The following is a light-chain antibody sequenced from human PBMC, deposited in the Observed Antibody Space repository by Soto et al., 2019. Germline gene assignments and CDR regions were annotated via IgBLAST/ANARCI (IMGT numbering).Light chain of an antibody. J-gene: IGKJ4*01. CDR3: QQYGSSPPLT. CDR2: GAS. CDR1: PAIASF. V-gene: IGKV1-9*01. Sequence: IQLTQSPSSLSASVGDRVTITCRASPAIASFLAWYQQKPGTAPKLLIYGASTRATGIPDRFSGRGSGTDFTLTISRLEPEDFALYYCQQYGSSPPLTFGGGTKVEI.